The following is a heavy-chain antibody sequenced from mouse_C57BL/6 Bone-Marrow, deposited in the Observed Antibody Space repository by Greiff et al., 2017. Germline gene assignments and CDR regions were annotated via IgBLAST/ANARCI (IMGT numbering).Heavy chain of an antibody. Sequence: EVKLMESGGGLVKPGGSLKLSCAASGFTFSSYAMSWVRQTPEKRLEWVATISDGGSYTYYPDNVKGRFTISRDNAKNNLYLQMSHLKSEDTAMYYGARGIYYDYDGAWFAYWGQGTLVTVSA. CDR1: GFTFSSYA. V-gene: IGHV5-4*03. J-gene: IGHJ3*01. CDR3: ARGIYYDYDGAWFAY. D-gene: IGHD2-4*01. CDR2: ISDGGSYT.